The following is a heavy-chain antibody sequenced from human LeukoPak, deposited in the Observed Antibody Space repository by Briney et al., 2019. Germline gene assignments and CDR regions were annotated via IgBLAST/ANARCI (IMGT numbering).Heavy chain of an antibody. Sequence: GGSLRLSCVTSGFTFSHYYMTWIRQAPGKGLEWVSYISGTGNKEYYADSVKGRFTISRDNAQNSLYLQMSSLRAEDTAIYYCARDYSESEYFFDYWGQGGLVAVSS. J-gene: IGHJ4*02. CDR1: GFTFSHYY. V-gene: IGHV3-11*01. D-gene: IGHD1-26*01. CDR3: ARDYSESEYFFDY. CDR2: ISGTGNKE.